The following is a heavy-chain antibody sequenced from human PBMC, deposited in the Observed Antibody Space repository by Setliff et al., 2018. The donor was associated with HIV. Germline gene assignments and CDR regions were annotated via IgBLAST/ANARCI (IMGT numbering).Heavy chain of an antibody. V-gene: IGHV3-21*01. CDR3: VRSLSGNSSTYYWAFDF. J-gene: IGHJ4*02. CDR2: ISGSGTYT. CDR1: GFTFTSHS. D-gene: IGHD3-22*01. Sequence: PGGSLRLSCVTSGFTFTSHSMNWVRLRPGKGLEWVASISGSGTYTHYADSVRGRFTVSRDNAKNSLWLQLDSLKVEDTALYFCVRSLSGNSSTYYWAFDFWGQGAPVTVPQ.